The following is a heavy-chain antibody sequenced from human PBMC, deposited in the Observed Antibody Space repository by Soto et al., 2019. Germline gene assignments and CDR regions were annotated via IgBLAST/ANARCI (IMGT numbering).Heavy chain of an antibody. Sequence: PGGSLRLSCAASGFTFINYAMHWVRQAPGKGLEWVAVISYDGSNKYYADSVKGRFTISRDNSKNTMYLQMNSLSAEDTAVCHCARDQVKGTMTILWGQGTLVTVSS. CDR3: ARDQVKGTMTIL. D-gene: IGHD4-17*01. V-gene: IGHV3-30-3*01. J-gene: IGHJ4*02. CDR1: GFTFINYA. CDR2: ISYDGSNK.